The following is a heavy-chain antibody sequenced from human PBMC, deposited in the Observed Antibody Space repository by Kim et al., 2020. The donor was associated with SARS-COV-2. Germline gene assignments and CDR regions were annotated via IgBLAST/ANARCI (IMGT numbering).Heavy chain of an antibody. CDR3: ARDGDIVVVPAAIPVGYFDY. V-gene: IGHV3-30-3*01. CDR2: ISYDRSNK. J-gene: IGHJ4*02. D-gene: IGHD2-2*02. Sequence: GGSLRLSCAASGFTFSSYAMHWVRQAPGKGLEWVAVISYDRSNKYYADSVKGRFTISRDNSKNTLYLQMNSLRAEDTAVYYCARDGDIVVVPAAIPVGYFDYWGQGTLVTVSS. CDR1: GFTFSSYA.